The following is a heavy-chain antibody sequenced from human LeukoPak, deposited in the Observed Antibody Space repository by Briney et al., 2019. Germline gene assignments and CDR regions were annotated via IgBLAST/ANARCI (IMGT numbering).Heavy chain of an antibody. Sequence: GGSLRLSCAASGFTFSSYGMHWVRQAPGKGLEWVAVISYDGGNKYYADSVKGRFTISRDNTKNTLYLQMNSLRAEDTAVYYCARTEIAARPTVWFDPWGQGTLVTVSP. J-gene: IGHJ5*02. CDR3: ARTEIAARPTVWFDP. CDR1: GFTFSSYG. CDR2: ISYDGGNK. D-gene: IGHD6-6*01. V-gene: IGHV3-30*03.